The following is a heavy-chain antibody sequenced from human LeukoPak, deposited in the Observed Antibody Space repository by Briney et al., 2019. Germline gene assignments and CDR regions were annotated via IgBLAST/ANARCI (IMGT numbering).Heavy chain of an antibody. CDR2: INSDGSTT. V-gene: IGHV3-74*01. CDR1: GFTSSTFW. CDR3: AQSGGMDV. Sequence: GGSLRLSCAASGFTSSTFWMHWVRQAPGKGLMWVSSINSDGSTTRNADSVKGRFTISRDNAKRMLYLQMNSLRADDTAVYYCAQSGGMDVWGQGTTVTVSS. D-gene: IGHD3-10*01. J-gene: IGHJ6*02.